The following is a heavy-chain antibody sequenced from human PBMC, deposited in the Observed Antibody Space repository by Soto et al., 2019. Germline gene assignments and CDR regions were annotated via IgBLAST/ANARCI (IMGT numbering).Heavy chain of an antibody. CDR1: GFTFSTYW. V-gene: IGHV3-7*03. Sequence: EVQLVESGGGLVQPGGSLRLSCSASGFTFSTYWMSWVRQAPGKGLEWVANIKQDGSEKYYVDSVKGRFTISRDNAKNSLYLQMNSLRAEDTAVYYCARDSLGYCTSTSCYWSEDYWGQGTLFTVSS. CDR3: ARDSLGYCTSTSCYWSEDY. D-gene: IGHD2-2*01. J-gene: IGHJ4*02. CDR2: IKQDGSEK.